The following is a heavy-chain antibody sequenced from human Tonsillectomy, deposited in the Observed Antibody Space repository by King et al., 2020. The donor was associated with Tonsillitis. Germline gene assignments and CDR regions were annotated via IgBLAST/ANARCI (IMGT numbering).Heavy chain of an antibody. V-gene: IGHV3-23*04. CDR1: GFTFSSYA. D-gene: IGHD2-2*01. CDR3: ARSYCRGTSCYSPFDY. Sequence: VQLVESGGGLVQPGGSLRLSCAASGFTFSSYAMSWVRQAPGKGLEWVSAISGGDGSTYYTDSVKGRFTISRDNSKNTLYLQMISLRVEDTAIYYCARSYCRGTSCYSPFDYWGQGTLVTVSS. J-gene: IGHJ4*02. CDR2: ISGGDGST.